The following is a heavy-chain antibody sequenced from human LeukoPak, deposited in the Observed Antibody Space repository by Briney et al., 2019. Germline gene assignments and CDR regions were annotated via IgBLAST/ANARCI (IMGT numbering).Heavy chain of an antibody. D-gene: IGHD2-21*02. J-gene: IGHJ6*03. Sequence: PSETLSLTCAVYGGSFSGYYWSWIRQPPGKGLEWIGEINHSGSTNYNPYLKSRLTISVDTSKNQFSLKLRSVTAADTAVYYCARIKCGGDCRGYYYYYHMDVWGKGTTVTISS. CDR1: GGSFSGYY. CDR3: ARIKCGGDCRGYYYYYHMDV. CDR2: INHSGST. V-gene: IGHV4-34*01.